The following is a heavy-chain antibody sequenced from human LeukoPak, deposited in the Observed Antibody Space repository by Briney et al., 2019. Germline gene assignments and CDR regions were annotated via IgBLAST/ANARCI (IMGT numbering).Heavy chain of an antibody. J-gene: IGHJ4*02. CDR1: GFTFSNYW. D-gene: IGHD3-22*01. V-gene: IGHV4-34*01. Sequence: GSLRLSCAASGFTFSNYWMRWIRQPPGKGLEWIGEINHSGSTNYNPSLKSRVTISVDTSKNQFSLKLSSVTAADTAVYYCARGSAWNYYDSSGYYYPYWGQGTLVTVSS. CDR3: ARGSAWNYYDSSGYYYPY. CDR2: INHSGST.